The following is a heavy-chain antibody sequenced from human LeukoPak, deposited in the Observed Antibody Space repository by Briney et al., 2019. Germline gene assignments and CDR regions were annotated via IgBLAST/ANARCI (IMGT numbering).Heavy chain of an antibody. Sequence: PSETLSLTCTVSGGSISSYYWSWIRQPAGKGLEWIGRIYTSGSTNYNPSLKSRVTMSVDTSKNQFSLKLSSVTAADTAVYYCARGSFDYSNYHYYYYMDVWGKGTTVTVSS. D-gene: IGHD4-11*01. CDR1: GGSISSYY. V-gene: IGHV4-4*07. J-gene: IGHJ6*03. CDR3: ARGSFDYSNYHYYYYMDV. CDR2: IYTSGST.